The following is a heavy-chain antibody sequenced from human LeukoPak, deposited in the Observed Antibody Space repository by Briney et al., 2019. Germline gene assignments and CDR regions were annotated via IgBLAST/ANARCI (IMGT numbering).Heavy chain of an antibody. Sequence: ASVKVSCKASGYTFTKYYMFWVRQAPGQGLEWMGWISAYNGNTNYAQKLQGRVTMTTDTSTSTAYMELRSLRSDDTAVYYCARSEAPYYFDYWGQGTLVTVSS. J-gene: IGHJ4*02. CDR1: GYTFTKYY. V-gene: IGHV1-18*01. CDR2: ISAYNGNT. CDR3: ARSEAPYYFDY.